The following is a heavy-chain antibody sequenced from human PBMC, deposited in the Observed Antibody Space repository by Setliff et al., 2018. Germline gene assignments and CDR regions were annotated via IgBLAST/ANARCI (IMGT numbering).Heavy chain of an antibody. J-gene: IGHJ4*03. CDR1: GGSITDRNW. V-gene: IGHV4-4*02. Sequence: PSETLSLTCALSGGSITDRNWWNWVRQPPGKGLEWIGEMYHSGNTYYNPSLKSRVTISVDTSKNQFSLKLSSVTAADSAIYYCARVPPQCYFDYWVPETLLVTVSS. CDR3: ARVPPQCYFDY. D-gene: IGHD6-19*01. CDR2: MYHSGNT.